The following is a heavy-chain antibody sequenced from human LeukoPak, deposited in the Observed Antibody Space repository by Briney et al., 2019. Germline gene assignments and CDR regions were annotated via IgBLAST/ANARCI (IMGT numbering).Heavy chain of an antibody. CDR3: AKGRQWLASHYFDY. Sequence: GGSLRLSCAASGFTFSTYAMSWVRQAPGKGLEWVLVISGSGSTSYYADSVKGRFSISRDNSKNTLYLEMNSLRAEDTAVYYCAKGRQWLASHYFDYWGQGTLVTVSS. J-gene: IGHJ4*02. V-gene: IGHV3-23*01. CDR1: GFTFSTYA. CDR2: ISGSGSTS. D-gene: IGHD6-19*01.